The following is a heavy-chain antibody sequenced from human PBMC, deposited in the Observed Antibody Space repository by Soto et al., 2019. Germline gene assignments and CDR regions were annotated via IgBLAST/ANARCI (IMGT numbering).Heavy chain of an antibody. J-gene: IGHJ6*02. Sequence: GGSLRLSCAASGFTFSSYGMHWVREAPGKGLEWVAVIWYDGSNKYYADSVKGRFTISRDNSKNTLYLQMNSLRAEDTAVYYCARSSRIQPDSYYGMDVRGQGTTVTLS. CDR3: ARSSRIQPDSYYGMDV. D-gene: IGHD5-18*01. CDR1: GFTFSSYG. CDR2: IWYDGSNK. V-gene: IGHV3-33*01.